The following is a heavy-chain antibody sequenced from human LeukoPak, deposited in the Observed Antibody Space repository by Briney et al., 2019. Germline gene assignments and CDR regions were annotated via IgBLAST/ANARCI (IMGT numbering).Heavy chain of an antibody. CDR3: ASSGYNYGTPKLQH. V-gene: IGHV4-61*02. Sequence: SETLSLTCTVSGGSISSGSYFWNWIRQPAGKGLEWIGRIYTSGSTNYNPSLKSRVTISVDTSKNQFSLKLSSVTAADTAVYYCASSGYNYGTPKLQHWGQGTLVTVSS. D-gene: IGHD5-18*01. CDR1: GGSISSGSYF. J-gene: IGHJ1*01. CDR2: IYTSGST.